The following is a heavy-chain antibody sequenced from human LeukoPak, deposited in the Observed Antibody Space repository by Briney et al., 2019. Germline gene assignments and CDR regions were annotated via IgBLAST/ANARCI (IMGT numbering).Heavy chain of an antibody. J-gene: IGHJ5*02. CDR1: GGSISSGDYY. D-gene: IGHD3-22*01. Sequence: ASQTLSLTCTVSGGSISSGDYYWSWIRQPPGKGLEWIAYMYYSGSTYYNPSLKSRVTMSADTSKNQLSLKLSSVAAADTAVYYCARPYYYDSRIDPWGQGILVTVSS. V-gene: IGHV4-30-4*01. CDR3: ARPYYYDSRIDP. CDR2: MYYSGST.